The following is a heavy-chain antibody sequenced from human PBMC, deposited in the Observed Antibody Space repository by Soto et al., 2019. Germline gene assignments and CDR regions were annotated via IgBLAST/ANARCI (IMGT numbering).Heavy chain of an antibody. CDR2: ISAYNGNT. CDR1: GYTFTSYG. V-gene: IGHV1-18*04. D-gene: IGHD3-22*01. J-gene: IGHJ4*02. Sequence: VASVKVSCKASGYTFTSYGSSWVRQAPGQGLEWMGWISAYNGNTNYAQKLQGRVTMTTHTCTTTAYMELSSLRSNDTAVYYCARLEDSSGYGDFGYWGQGTLITVCS. CDR3: ARLEDSSGYGDFGY.